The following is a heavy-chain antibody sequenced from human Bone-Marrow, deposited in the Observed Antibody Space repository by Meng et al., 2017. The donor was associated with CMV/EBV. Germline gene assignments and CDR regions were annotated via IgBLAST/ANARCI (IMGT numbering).Heavy chain of an antibody. CDR3: ASHRGTSCYKRHDCGTFYYYVMDV. J-gene: IGHJ6*02. CDR2: IYYSGST. Sequence: SETLSLTCTVSGGFISSYYWSWIRQPPGKGLEWIGYIYYSGSTNYNPSLKSRVTISVDTSKTHFSLKLSSVTAADTAVYSCASHRGTSCYKRHDCGTFYYYVMDVWGHGTTVTVSS. V-gene: IGHV4-59*01. D-gene: IGHD2-2*02. CDR1: GGFISSYY.